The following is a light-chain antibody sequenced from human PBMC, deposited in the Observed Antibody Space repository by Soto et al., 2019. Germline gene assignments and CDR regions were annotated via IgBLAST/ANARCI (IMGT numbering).Light chain of an antibody. CDR2: EGS. V-gene: IGLV2-23*01. J-gene: IGLJ1*01. Sequence: QSALTQPASVSGSPGQSITISCTGTSSDVGSYNFVSWYQQHPGKAPKLMIYEGSKRPSGVSNRFSGSKSGNTASLTISGLQAEVEADYYCCSYAGSGTNVFGTGTKLTVL. CDR1: SSDVGSYNF. CDR3: CSYAGSGTNV.